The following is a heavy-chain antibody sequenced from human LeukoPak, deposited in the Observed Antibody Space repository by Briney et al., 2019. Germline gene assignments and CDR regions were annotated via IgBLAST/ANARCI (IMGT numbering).Heavy chain of an antibody. CDR2: IIPIFGTA. Sequence: SVKVSCKASGGTFSSYAISWVRQAPGQGLEWMVGIIPIFGTANYAQKFQGRVTITADESTSTAYMELSSLRSEDTAVYYCARVDTAMGSGRYYYYMDVWGKGTTVTVSS. CDR3: ARVDTAMGSGRYYYYMDV. CDR1: GGTFSSYA. J-gene: IGHJ6*03. V-gene: IGHV1-69*13. D-gene: IGHD5-18*01.